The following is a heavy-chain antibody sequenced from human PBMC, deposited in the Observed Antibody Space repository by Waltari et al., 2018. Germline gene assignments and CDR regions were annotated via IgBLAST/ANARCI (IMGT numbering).Heavy chain of an antibody. V-gene: IGHV4-38-2*01. CDR1: GYSISSGYY. CDR3: AKNIVVVVAATGGYY. D-gene: IGHD2-15*01. CDR2: IYHSGST. Sequence: QVQLQESGPGLVKPSETLSLTCAVSGYSISSGYYWGWIRQPPGKGLEWIGSIYHSGSTYYNPSLKSRVTISVDTSKNQFSLKLSSVTAADTAVYYCAKNIVVVVAATGGYYWGQGTLVTVSS. J-gene: IGHJ4*02.